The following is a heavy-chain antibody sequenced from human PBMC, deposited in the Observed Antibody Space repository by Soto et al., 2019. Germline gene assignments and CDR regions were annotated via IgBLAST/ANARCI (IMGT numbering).Heavy chain of an antibody. Sequence: EVELVESGGGLVQPGGSLRLSCAASEFTFSKYWMTWVRQSPGKGLEWVANINQDGSERYYVDSVRGRFTISRDNAKNSLYLQMNSLRADDTAVYYCVCGGNYFFYWGQGTLVTVSP. CDR2: INQDGSER. D-gene: IGHD3-16*01. J-gene: IGHJ4*02. CDR1: EFTFSKYW. V-gene: IGHV3-7*01. CDR3: VCGGNYFFY.